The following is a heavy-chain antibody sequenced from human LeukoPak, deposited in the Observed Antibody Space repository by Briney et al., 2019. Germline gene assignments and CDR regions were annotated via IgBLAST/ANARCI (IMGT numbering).Heavy chain of an antibody. V-gene: IGHV4-61*02. CDR1: GGSISSGSYY. J-gene: IGHJ4*02. D-gene: IGHD5/OR15-5a*01. CDR3: ARVSGDY. Sequence: SQTLSLTCTVSGGSISSGSYYWSWIRQPAGKGLEWIGRIYTSGSTNYNPSLKSRVTISVDTSKNQFSLKLSSVTAADTAVYYCARVSGDYWGQGTLVTVSS. CDR2: IYTSGST.